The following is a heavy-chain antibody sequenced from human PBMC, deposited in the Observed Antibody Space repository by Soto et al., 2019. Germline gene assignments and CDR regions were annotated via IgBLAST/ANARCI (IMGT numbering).Heavy chain of an antibody. J-gene: IGHJ4*02. CDR1: GFIFSGSA. CDR3: VRQWLVFSTLDH. D-gene: IGHD6-19*01. V-gene: IGHV3-73*02. Sequence: EVHLVQSGGGLVQPGGSLNLSCAASGFIFSGSAMHWVRQASGKGLEWVGRIGRKAQNYATEYGTSVAGKFTISRADSTKTTFLLMNSLKSEDTAVYFWVRQWLVFSTLDHWGQGTLVTVSS. CDR2: IGRKAQNYAT.